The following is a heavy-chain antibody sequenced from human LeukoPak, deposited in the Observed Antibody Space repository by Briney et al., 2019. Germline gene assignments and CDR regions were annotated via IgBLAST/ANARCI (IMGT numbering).Heavy chain of an antibody. CDR3: ASQYQLPFDAFDI. J-gene: IGHJ3*02. CDR2: INAGNGNT. V-gene: IGHV1-3*01. Sequence: ASVKVSCKASGYTFASYAMHWVRQAPGQRLEWMGWINAGNGNTKHSQKFQGRVTITRDTSASTAYMELSSLRSEDTAVYYCASQYQLPFDAFDIWGQGTMVTVSS. CDR1: GYTFASYA. D-gene: IGHD2-2*01.